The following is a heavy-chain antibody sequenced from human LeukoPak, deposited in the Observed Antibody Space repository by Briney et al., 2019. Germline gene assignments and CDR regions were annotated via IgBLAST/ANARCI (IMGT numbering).Heavy chain of an antibody. J-gene: IGHJ2*01. V-gene: IGHV4-59*12. CDR3: ARGVTTRFFISNRANWYFDL. CDR2: IYYSGST. CDR1: GGSISSYY. Sequence: SETLTLPCTVSGGSISSYYWSWIRQPPGKGLEWIGYIYYSGSTNYYPSLKSRVTISVDTSKNQFSLKLSSVTAADTAVYYCARGVTTRFFISNRANWYFDLWGRSTLVTVSS. D-gene: IGHD4-17*01.